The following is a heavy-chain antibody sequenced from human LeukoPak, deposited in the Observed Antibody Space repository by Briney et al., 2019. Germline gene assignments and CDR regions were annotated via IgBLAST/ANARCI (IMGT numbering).Heavy chain of an antibody. Sequence: GGSLRLSCAASGFTFSIHGMNWVRQAPGKGLEWVSYIINSGGTVYYTDSVQGRFTISRDNARNSLFLQMNSLRDEDAAVYYCARVGRGVYGMDVWGQGTTVTVSS. CDR1: GFTFSIHG. J-gene: IGHJ6*02. CDR2: IINSGGTV. V-gene: IGHV3-48*02. D-gene: IGHD3-10*01. CDR3: ARVGRGVYGMDV.